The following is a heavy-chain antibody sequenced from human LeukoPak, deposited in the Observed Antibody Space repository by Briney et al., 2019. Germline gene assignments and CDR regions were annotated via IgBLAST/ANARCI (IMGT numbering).Heavy chain of an antibody. Sequence: PGGSLRLSCAASGFTFSSYAMSWVRQAPGKGLEWVSAISGSGGSAYYADSVKGRFTISRDNSKNTLYLQMNSLRAEDTAVYYCAKDHRVTRLFDYWGQGTLVTVSS. CDR2: ISGSGGSA. CDR3: AKDHRVTRLFDY. D-gene: IGHD4-11*01. CDR1: GFTFSSYA. V-gene: IGHV3-23*01. J-gene: IGHJ4*02.